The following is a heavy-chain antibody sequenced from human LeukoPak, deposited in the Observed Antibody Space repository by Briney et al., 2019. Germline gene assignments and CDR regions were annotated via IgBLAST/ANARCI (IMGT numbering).Heavy chain of an antibody. Sequence: SETLSLTCTVSGGSISSYYWSWIRQPAGKGLEWIGRIYTSGSTNYNPSLKSRVTISVNTSKNQFSLKLSSVTAADTAVYYCARGGRCSGTSCYGYYYYMDVWGKGTTVTASS. V-gene: IGHV4-4*07. CDR3: ARGGRCSGTSCYGYYYYMDV. CDR1: GGSISSYY. J-gene: IGHJ6*03. CDR2: IYTSGST. D-gene: IGHD2-2*01.